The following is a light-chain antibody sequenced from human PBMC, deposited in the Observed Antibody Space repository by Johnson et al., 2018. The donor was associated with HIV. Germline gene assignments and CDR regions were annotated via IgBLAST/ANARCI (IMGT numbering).Light chain of an antibody. V-gene: IGLV1-51*01. CDR3: GTWDSSLSVYV. CDR2: DNN. CDR1: SSNIGNNY. J-gene: IGLJ1*01. Sequence: QSVLTQPPSVSAAPGQKVTISCSGSSSNIGNNYVSWYQQLPGTAPKLLIYDNNKRPSGIPDRFSGSKSGTSATLGITGLQTGDEADYYCGTWDSSLSVYVVGPGTKVTVL.